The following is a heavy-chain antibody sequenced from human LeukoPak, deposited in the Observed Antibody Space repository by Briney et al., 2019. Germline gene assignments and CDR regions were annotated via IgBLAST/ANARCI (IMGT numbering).Heavy chain of an antibody. D-gene: IGHD2-15*01. CDR2: IYPGYSNT. V-gene: IGHV5-51*01. CDR3: ARNGSDATSWIYFFDS. J-gene: IGHJ4*02. CDR1: GYSFTSYW. Sequence: GESLQISCKGSGYSFTSYWIGWVRPTPGTGLEWMGIIYPGYSNTRYRPSFQGQVTISAYKSINTGYLQWSSLKASDTAMYYCARNGSDATSWIYFFDSWGQGSLVTVSS.